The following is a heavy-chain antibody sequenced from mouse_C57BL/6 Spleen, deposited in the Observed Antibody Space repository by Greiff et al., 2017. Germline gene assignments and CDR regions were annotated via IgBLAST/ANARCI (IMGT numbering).Heavy chain of an antibody. V-gene: IGHV1-52*01. CDR3: AKRYYGSGAMDY. D-gene: IGHD1-1*01. CDR2: IDPSDSET. J-gene: IGHJ4*01. CDR1: GYTFTSYW. Sequence: VQLQQPGAELVRPGSSVKLSCKASGYTFTSYWMHWVKQRPIQGLEWIGNIDPSDSETHYNQKFKDKATLTVDKSSSTAYMQLSSLTSEDSAVYYCAKRYYGSGAMDYWGQGTSVTVSS.